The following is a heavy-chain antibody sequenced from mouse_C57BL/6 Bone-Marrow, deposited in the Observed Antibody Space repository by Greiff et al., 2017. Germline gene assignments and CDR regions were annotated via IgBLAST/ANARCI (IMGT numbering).Heavy chain of an antibody. Sequence: QVQLQQPGAELVKPGASVKLSCKASGYTFTSYWMQWVQQRPGQGLEWIGEIDPSDSYTNYNQKFKGTATLTADTSSSTAYMQLSSLASEDSAVYYCAREGAYYSNPCAYWGQETLVTVSA. CDR3: AREGAYYSNPCAY. CDR2: IDPSDSYT. J-gene: IGHJ3*01. V-gene: IGHV1-50*01. CDR1: GYTFTSYW. D-gene: IGHD2-5*01.